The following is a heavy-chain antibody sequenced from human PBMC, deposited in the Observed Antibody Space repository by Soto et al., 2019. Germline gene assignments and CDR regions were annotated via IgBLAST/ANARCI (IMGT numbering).Heavy chain of an antibody. D-gene: IGHD6-19*01. CDR1: GDSVSSNTDA. Sequence: QVQLQQSGPGLVKPSQTLSLTCAISGDSVSSNTDAWHWIRQSPSRGLEWLGRTYYRSKWYFDYALSVQSRITITPDTSKNQFSLQLNSVTPEDTAVYYCARGAQANGWTGHWGQGTLVTVSS. J-gene: IGHJ4*02. V-gene: IGHV6-1*01. CDR3: ARGAQANGWTGH. CDR2: TYYRSKWYF.